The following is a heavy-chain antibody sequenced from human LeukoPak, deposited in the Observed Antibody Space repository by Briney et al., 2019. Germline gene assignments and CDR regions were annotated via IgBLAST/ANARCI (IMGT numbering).Heavy chain of an antibody. V-gene: IGHV3-23*01. CDR2: ISDTGDYR. CDR3: ARTLIEYSVSSCYFDY. D-gene: IGHD6-6*01. CDR1: GLSISRYG. J-gene: IGHJ4*02. Sequence: GGTLRLSCSVSGLSISRYGMSWVRQAPGKGLEWVSSISDTGDYRHYADYVKGRFTISRDNSKNTLYLQMNSLRAEDTAVYYCARTLIEYSVSSCYFDYWGQGTLVTVSS.